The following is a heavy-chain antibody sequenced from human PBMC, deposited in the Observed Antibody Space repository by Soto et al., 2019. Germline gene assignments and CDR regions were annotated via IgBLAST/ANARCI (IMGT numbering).Heavy chain of an antibody. J-gene: IGHJ4*02. CDR1: GGSISSSSYY. D-gene: IGHD3-10*01. V-gene: IGHV4-39*01. CDR3: VVGVWFGELLNYSGGYGPFAD. Sequence: SETLSLTCTVSGGSISSSSYYWGWIRQPPGKGLEWIGSIYYSGSTYYNPSLKSRVTISVDTSKNQFSLKLSSVTAADTAVYYCVVGVWFGELLNYSGGYGPFADSGQGTLVTVSS. CDR2: IYYSGST.